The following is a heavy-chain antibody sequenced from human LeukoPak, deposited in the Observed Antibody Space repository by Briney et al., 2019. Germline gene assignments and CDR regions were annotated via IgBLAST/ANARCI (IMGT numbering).Heavy chain of an antibody. D-gene: IGHD3-22*01. CDR1: GGSINNYY. J-gene: IGHJ4*02. CDR3: ARHRGSGYPYFDY. V-gene: IGHV4-59*01. Sequence: SETLSLTCTVSGGSINNYYWSWIRQPPGKGLEWIGYIYYSGSTNYNPSLKSRVTISVDTSKNQFSLKLSSLTAADAAVYYCARHRGSGYPYFDYWGQGTLVTVSS. CDR2: IYYSGST.